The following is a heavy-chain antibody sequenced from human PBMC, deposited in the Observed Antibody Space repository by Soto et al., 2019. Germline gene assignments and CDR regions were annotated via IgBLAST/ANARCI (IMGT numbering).Heavy chain of an antibody. Sequence: QVQLQESGPGLVKPSQTLSLTCTVSGGSISSGGYYWRWIRQHPGKGLEWIGYIYSSGRTCYNPSLKIRVTISVYTSKNQFSLKLSSVTAADTAVYYCARGDGPNYLVYWGQGTLVTVSS. CDR1: GGSISSGGYY. CDR2: IYSSGRT. J-gene: IGHJ4*02. CDR3: ARGDGPNYLVY. V-gene: IGHV4-31*03.